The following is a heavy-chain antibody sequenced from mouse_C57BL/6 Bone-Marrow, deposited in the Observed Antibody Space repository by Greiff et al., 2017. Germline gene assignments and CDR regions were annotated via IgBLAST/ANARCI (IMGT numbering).Heavy chain of an antibody. CDR1: GYTFTSYW. Sequence: VQLQQPGAELVRPGTSVKLFCKASGYTFTSYWMHWVKQRPGQGLEWIGVIDPSDSYTNYNQKFKGKATLTVDTSSSTAYMQLSSLTSEDSAVYYCARSRLYYAMDYWGQGTSVTVSS. V-gene: IGHV1-59*01. J-gene: IGHJ4*01. CDR2: IDPSDSYT. CDR3: ARSRLYYAMDY.